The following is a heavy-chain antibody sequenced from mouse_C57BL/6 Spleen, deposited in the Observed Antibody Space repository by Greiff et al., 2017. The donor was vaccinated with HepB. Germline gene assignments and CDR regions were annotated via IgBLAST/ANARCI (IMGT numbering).Heavy chain of an antibody. J-gene: IGHJ2*01. CDR2: ISNGSSTI. V-gene: IGHV5-17*01. CDR3: ARPNWDENYFDY. D-gene: IGHD4-1*01. CDR1: GFTFSDYG. Sequence: EVQVVESGGGLVKPGGSLKLSCAASGFTFSDYGMHWVRQAPEKGLEWVAYISNGSSTIYYADTVKGRFTISRDNAKNTLFLQMTSLRSEDTAMYYCARPNWDENYFDYWGQGTTLTVSS.